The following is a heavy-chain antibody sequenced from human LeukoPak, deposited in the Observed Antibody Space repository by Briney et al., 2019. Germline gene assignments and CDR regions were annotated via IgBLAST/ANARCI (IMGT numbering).Heavy chain of an antibody. D-gene: IGHD2/OR15-2a*01. CDR3: ARDLEYDY. Sequence: SETLSLTCTVSGGSISSYYWSWIRQPPGKGLEWIGYIYYSGSTNYNPPLTSRVTISVDTSKNQFSLKLSSVTAADTAVYYCARDLEYDYWGQGTLVTVSS. V-gene: IGHV4-59*01. J-gene: IGHJ4*02. CDR2: IYYSGST. CDR1: GGSISSYY.